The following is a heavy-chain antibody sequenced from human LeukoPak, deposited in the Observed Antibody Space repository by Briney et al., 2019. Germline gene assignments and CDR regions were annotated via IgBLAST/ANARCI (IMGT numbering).Heavy chain of an antibody. CDR2: ISSSSSTI. Sequence: GGSLRLSCAASGFTFSSYSMNWVRQAPGKGLEWVSYISSSSSTIYYADSVKGRFTISRDNAKNSLYLQMNSLRAEDTAVYYCARYRGGSGYHFDYWGQGTLVTVSS. D-gene: IGHD5-12*01. J-gene: IGHJ4*02. V-gene: IGHV3-48*01. CDR1: GFTFSSYS. CDR3: ARYRGGSGYHFDY.